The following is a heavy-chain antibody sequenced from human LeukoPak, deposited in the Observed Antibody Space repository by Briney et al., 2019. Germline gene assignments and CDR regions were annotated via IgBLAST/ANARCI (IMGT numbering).Heavy chain of an antibody. D-gene: IGHD3-9*01. CDR1: GYTFTSYG. Sequence: ASVKVSCKASGYTFTSYGISWVRQAPGQGLEWMGWISANNGNTNYAQKLQGRVTMTTDTSTSTAYMELRSLRSDDTAVYYCARTWAYYDILTGYPDDYWGQGTLVTVSS. J-gene: IGHJ4*02. CDR3: ARTWAYYDILTGYPDDY. CDR2: ISANNGNT. V-gene: IGHV1-18*01.